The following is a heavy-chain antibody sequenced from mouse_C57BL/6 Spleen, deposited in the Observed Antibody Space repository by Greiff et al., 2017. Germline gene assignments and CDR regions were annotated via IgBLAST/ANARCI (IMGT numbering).Heavy chain of an antibody. J-gene: IGHJ2*01. Sequence: QVQLQQPGAELVRPGSSVKLSCKASGYTFTSYWMHWVKQRPIQGLEWIGNIDPSDSETHYNQKFKDKATLTVDKSSSTAYMQLSSLTSEDSSVYYCARGGSYYGIYFDYWGQGTTLTVSS. CDR2: IDPSDSET. V-gene: IGHV1-52*01. CDR1: GYTFTSYW. CDR3: ARGGSYYGIYFDY. D-gene: IGHD2-1*01.